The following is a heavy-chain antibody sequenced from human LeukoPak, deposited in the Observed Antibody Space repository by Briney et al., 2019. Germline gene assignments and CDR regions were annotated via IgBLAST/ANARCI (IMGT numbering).Heavy chain of an antibody. Sequence: GASVKVSCKASGYTSTSYDINWVRQATGQGLEWMGWMNPNSGNTGYAQKFQGRVTMTRNTSISTAYMELSSLRSEDTAVYYCARGGGGDMNGYDPFDYWGQGTLVTVSS. D-gene: IGHD5-12*01. CDR3: ARGGGGDMNGYDPFDY. V-gene: IGHV1-8*01. J-gene: IGHJ4*02. CDR2: MNPNSGNT. CDR1: GYTSTSYD.